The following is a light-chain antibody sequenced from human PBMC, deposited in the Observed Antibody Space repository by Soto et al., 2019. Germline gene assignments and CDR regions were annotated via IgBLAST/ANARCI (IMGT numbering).Light chain of an antibody. CDR2: DAA. Sequence: IQMTQSPYSLSAAVGDRVTIACRASQNINTYLNWYQQKPGKAPKLLIFDAASLQSGVPSRFSGGGSRTDFTLTITSLQPEDFATYYCQQTSGAPFTFGPGTKVDIK. CDR3: QQTSGAPFT. J-gene: IGKJ3*01. V-gene: IGKV1-39*01. CDR1: QNINTY.